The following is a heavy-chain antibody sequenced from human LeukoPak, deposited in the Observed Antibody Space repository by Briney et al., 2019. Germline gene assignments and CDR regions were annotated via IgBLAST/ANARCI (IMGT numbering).Heavy chain of an antibody. J-gene: IGHJ6*04. CDR3: ARAYGWGSYSYYYYGMDV. D-gene: IGHD3-10*01. V-gene: IGHV1-69*13. CDR1: GGTYSRYV. Sequence: SVNVSCKASGGTYSRYVISWVRQAPGQGVEWMGGIISNFGTANYAQKFQGRVTSTADESTSTAYMELSSLKAEDTAVYYCARAYGWGSYSYYYYGMDVWGKGTTVTVSS. CDR2: IISNFGTA.